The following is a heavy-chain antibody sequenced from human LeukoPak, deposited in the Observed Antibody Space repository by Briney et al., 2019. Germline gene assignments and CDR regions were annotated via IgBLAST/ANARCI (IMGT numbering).Heavy chain of an antibody. CDR1: GYTFTSYY. V-gene: IGHV1-46*01. J-gene: IGHJ4*02. D-gene: IGHD5-18*01. Sequence: GASVKVSCKASGYTFTSYYMHWVRQAPGQGLEWMGIINPSDGFTSYAQKFQGRVTMTSDTSTSTVYMELSSLRSEDTAVYYCARTGYNYDYYYWGQGTLVTVSS. CDR3: ARTGYNYDYYY. CDR2: INPSDGFT.